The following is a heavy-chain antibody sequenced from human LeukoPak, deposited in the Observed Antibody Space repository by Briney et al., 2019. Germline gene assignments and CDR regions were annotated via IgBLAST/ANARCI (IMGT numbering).Heavy chain of an antibody. CDR2: IWYDGSNM. CDR1: GFTFSSYG. Sequence: GRSLRLSCAASGFTFSSYGMHWVRQAPGKGLEWVAVIWYDGSNMYYADSVKGRFTISRDNYKTALYLQMNSLRAEDTAVYFCARAGHGSIIYFDYWGQGTLVTVSS. D-gene: IGHD3-10*01. CDR3: ARAGHGSIIYFDY. J-gene: IGHJ4*02. V-gene: IGHV3-33*01.